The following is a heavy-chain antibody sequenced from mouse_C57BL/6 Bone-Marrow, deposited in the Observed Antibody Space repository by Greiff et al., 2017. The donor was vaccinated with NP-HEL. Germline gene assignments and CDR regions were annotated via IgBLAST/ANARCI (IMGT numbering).Heavy chain of an antibody. CDR1: GFNIKDYY. J-gene: IGHJ3*01. CDR2: IDPEGGDT. CDR3: TTRFYGRSWGSVY. Sequence: VQLKESGAELVRPGASVKLSCTASGFNIKDYYMHWVKQRPEQGLEWIGRIDPEGGDTEYAPKFQGKATMTADKSSNTAYMQLSSLTSEDSAVYYCTTRFYGRSWGSVYWGQGTLVTVSA. D-gene: IGHD1-1*01. V-gene: IGHV14-1*01.